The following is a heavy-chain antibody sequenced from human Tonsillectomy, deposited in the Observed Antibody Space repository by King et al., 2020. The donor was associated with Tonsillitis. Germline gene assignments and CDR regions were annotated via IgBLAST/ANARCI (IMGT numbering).Heavy chain of an antibody. D-gene: IGHD2-2*01. CDR3: ARDVYLGFCSSTSCEYWFDP. Sequence: VQLQESGPGLVKPSQTLSLTCTVSGGSISSGSYYWSWIRQPAGKGLQWIGRIYSSGSTNYNPSLNSRVTMSVDTSTNQFSLKLSSVTAADTAVYYCARDVYLGFCSSTSCEYWFDPWGQGTLVTVSS. CDR1: GGSISSGSYY. CDR2: IYSSGST. V-gene: IGHV4-61*02. J-gene: IGHJ5*02.